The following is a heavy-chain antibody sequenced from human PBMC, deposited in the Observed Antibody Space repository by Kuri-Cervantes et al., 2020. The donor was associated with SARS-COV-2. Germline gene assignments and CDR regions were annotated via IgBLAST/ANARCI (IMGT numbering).Heavy chain of an antibody. CDR1: GFTFSSYS. D-gene: IGHD3-22*01. CDR2: ISSSSSYI. V-gene: IGHV3-21*01. CDR3: VKDSTYYYDSSGPDY. J-gene: IGHJ4*02. Sequence: LSLTCAASGFTFSSYSMNWVRQAPGKGLEWVSSISSSSSYIYYADSVKGRFTISRDNSKNTLYLQMSSLRAEDTAVYYCVKDSTYYYDSSGPDYWGQGTLVTVSS.